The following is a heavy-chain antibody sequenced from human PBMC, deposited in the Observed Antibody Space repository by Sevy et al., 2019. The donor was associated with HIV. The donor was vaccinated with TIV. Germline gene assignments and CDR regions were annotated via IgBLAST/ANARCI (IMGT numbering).Heavy chain of an antibody. D-gene: IGHD3-16*01. V-gene: IGHV3-33*04. CDR2: IWKDGHNK. J-gene: IGHJ3*02. Sequence: GGSLRLSCAASGFTFNIYGMHWVRQAPGKGLEWVAVIWKDGHNKFYANSVRGRFTFSRDNSRSTLSLQMDSLRVEDTTVYYCVREKGPFTAFDIWGQGTMVTVSS. CDR1: GFTFNIYG. CDR3: VREKGPFTAFDI.